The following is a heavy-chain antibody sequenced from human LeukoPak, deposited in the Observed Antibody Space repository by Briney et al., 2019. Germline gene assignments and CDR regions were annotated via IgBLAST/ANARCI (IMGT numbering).Heavy chain of an antibody. V-gene: IGHV4-59*01. D-gene: IGHD3-22*01. Sequence: SETLSLTCTVSGGSISSYYWSWVRQPPGKGLEWIGYIYYSGSTNYNPSLKSRVTISVDTSKNQFSLKLNSVTAADTAVYYCARALKCYDISGYYGDWFDPSGEGTLVTVSS. CDR3: ARALKCYDISGYYGDWFDP. J-gene: IGHJ5*02. CDR2: IYYSGST. CDR1: GGSISSYY.